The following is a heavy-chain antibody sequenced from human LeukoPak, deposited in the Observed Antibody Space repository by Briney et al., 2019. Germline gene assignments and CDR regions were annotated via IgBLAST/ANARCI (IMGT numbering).Heavy chain of an antibody. CDR3: ARDWREGNYGSDN. J-gene: IGHJ4*02. CDR2: ISAYNGNT. V-gene: IGHV1-18*01. CDR1: GYTFTSYG. D-gene: IGHD1-7*01. Sequence: ASVKVSCKASGYTFTSYGISWVRQAPGQGLEWMGWISAYNGNTNYAQKLQGRVTMTTDRFTSTAYMELRSLRSDDTAVYYCARDWREGNYGSDNWGQGTLVTVSS.